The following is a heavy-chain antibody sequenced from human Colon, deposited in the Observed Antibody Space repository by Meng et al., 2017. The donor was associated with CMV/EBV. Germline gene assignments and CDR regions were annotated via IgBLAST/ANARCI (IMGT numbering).Heavy chain of an antibody. CDR2: ISSRGDTT. CDR3: ARGQYLHFFDS. D-gene: IGHD2/OR15-2a*01. V-gene: IGHV3-NL1*01. CDR1: GFIFSAYG. J-gene: IGHJ5*01. Sequence: GGSLRLSCLPSGFIFSAYGVHWVRQAPGKGLEWVAGISSRGDTTDYSASVKGRFTISRDNFRNTLFLQMNSLKAEDTAVYYCARGQYLHFFDSWGQGTLVTVSS.